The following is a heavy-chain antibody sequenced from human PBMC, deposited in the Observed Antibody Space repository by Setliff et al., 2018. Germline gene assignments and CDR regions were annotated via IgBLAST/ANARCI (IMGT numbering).Heavy chain of an antibody. V-gene: IGHV4-59*02. Sequence: SETLSLTCSVSRGAVSGDYWTWIRQPPWKGLEYIGYIKYSGSTNYNPSLKSRVTISGDTSKNQVSLRLSSVTAADTAVYYGATRKSSGRLYYMDVWGKGTTVTVSS. J-gene: IGHJ6*03. CDR1: RGAVSGDY. CDR3: ATRKSSGRLYYMDV. CDR2: IKYSGST. D-gene: IGHD1-26*01.